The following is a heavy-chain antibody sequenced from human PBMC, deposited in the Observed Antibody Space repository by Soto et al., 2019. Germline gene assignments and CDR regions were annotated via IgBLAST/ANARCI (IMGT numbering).Heavy chain of an antibody. J-gene: IGHJ4*02. Sequence: QVQLLESGGGVVQPGRSLRLSCVASGFTFTDSGMHWVHQTPDKGLEWVAFVSHDGSATSYADSVKGRFTISRDISTSTLHLQMNSLKPEDTAVYYCARNRDGDSGWPDNFDYWGQGTLVTVSS. CDR3: ARNRDGDSGWPDNFDY. V-gene: IGHV3-30*03. CDR1: GFTFTDSG. CDR2: VSHDGSAT. D-gene: IGHD4-17*01.